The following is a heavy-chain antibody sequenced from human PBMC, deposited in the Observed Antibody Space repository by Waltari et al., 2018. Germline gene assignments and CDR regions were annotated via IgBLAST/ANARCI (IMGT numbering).Heavy chain of an antibody. CDR3: ARVEMATPLYGMDV. D-gene: IGHD5-12*01. J-gene: IGHJ6*02. CDR1: GFTVSSNY. V-gene: IGHV3-53*01. Sequence: EVQLVESGGGLIQPGGSLRLSCAASGFTVSSNYMSWVRQAPGKGQELVSVIYSGGSTCYADSGKCRFTISRDNSKNTLYLQMNSLRAEDTAVYYCARVEMATPLYGMDVWGQGTTVTVSS. CDR2: IYSGGST.